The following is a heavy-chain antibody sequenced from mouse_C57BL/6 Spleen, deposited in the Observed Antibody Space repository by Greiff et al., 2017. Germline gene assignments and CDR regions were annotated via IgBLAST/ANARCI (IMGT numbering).Heavy chain of an antibody. CDR3: SCILCPLYFVMCD. Sequence: EVKLMESGAELVRPGASVKLSCTASGFNIKDDDMHWVKQTPEQGLEWIGWIDPENGDTEYASKIKGKATISAYKSSNTAYLQLSRLTSEDTAFYYCSCILCPLYFVMCDWGQGPTVTFS. J-gene: IGHJ4*01. V-gene: IGHV14-4*01. CDR1: GFNIKDDD. CDR2: IDPENGDT. D-gene: IGHD1-1*02.